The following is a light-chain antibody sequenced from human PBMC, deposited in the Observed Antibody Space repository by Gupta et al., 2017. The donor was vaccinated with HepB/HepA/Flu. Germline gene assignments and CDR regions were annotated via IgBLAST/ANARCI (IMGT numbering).Light chain of an antibody. Sequence: QAGLPQPPSVSKGLCQTATLTFTGNSNNVGNHGAAWLQQHQGHPPKLLSYRNNTRPSGISERFSASRSGSTAALTITGLQPEEEADYYCSAWDSSRNARVFGGGTKLTVL. J-gene: IGLJ2*01. V-gene: IGLV10-54*04. CDR2: RNN. CDR3: SAWDSSRNARV. CDR1: SNNVGNHG.